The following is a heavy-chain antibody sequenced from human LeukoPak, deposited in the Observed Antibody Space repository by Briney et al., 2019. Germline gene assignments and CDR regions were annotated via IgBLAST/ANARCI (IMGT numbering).Heavy chain of an antibody. V-gene: IGHV1-18*01. CDR2: ISAYNGNT. CDR1: VYTFTNYG. J-gene: IGHJ4*02. D-gene: IGHD3-10*01. CDR3: ARDSYDTTLKIDY. Sequence: ASVKVSCKASVYTFTNYGISWVRQAPGQGLEWMGWISAYNGNTNYAQKFQGRVTMTTDTSTTTAYMDLRSLRSDDTAVYYCARDSYDTTLKIDYWGQGTLVTVSS.